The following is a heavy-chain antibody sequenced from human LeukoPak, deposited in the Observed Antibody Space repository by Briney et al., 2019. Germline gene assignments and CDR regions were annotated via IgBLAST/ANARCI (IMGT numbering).Heavy chain of an antibody. CDR2: IYYSEST. CDR3: ARGRLIVVVPAALYDWFDP. Sequence: SQTLSLTCTVSGGSISSGAYYWSWIRQPPGKGLEWIGYIYYSESTYYNPSLNSRVTISVDTSKNQVSLRLTSVTAADTAVYYCARGRLIVVVPAALYDWFDPWGQGTLVTVSS. V-gene: IGHV4-30-4*01. D-gene: IGHD2-2*01. J-gene: IGHJ5*02. CDR1: GGSISSGAYY.